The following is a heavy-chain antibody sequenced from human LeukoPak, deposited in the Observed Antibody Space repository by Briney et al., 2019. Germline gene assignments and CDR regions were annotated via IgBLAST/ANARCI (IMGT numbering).Heavy chain of an antibody. V-gene: IGHV3-73*01. CDR1: GFTFSGST. D-gene: IGHD1-26*01. CDR3: TSSGSYGGMDV. Sequence: GGSLKLSCAASGFTFSGSTMHWVRQASGKGLEWVGRIRSRANSYATAYAASVKGRFTISRDDSKNTAYLQMNSLKTEDTAVYYCTSSGSYGGMDVWGQGTTVTVSS. J-gene: IGHJ6*02. CDR2: IRSRANSYAT.